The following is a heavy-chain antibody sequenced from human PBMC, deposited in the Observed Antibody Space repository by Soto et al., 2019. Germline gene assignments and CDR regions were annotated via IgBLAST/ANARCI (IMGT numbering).Heavy chain of an antibody. J-gene: IGHJ4*02. V-gene: IGHV3-74*01. CDR1: GFTFSIYW. D-gene: IGHD3-22*01. CDR3: ARVWANSGYYVAYDY. CDR2: INSNGDNI. Sequence: GGSLRLSCAASGFTFSIYWMHWVRLVPGKGLVWLSRINSNGDNIRYADSVKGRFTISRDNAKNTLYLQMNSLRAEDTAVYYCARVWANSGYYVAYDYWGQGTPVTIS.